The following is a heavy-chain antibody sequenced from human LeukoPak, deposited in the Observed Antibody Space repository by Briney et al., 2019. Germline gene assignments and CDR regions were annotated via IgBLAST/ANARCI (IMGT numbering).Heavy chain of an antibody. CDR3: ARDSGSFDY. Sequence: SETLSLTCTVSGGSISSYYWSWIRQPPGKGLEWIGDIYYSGSTNYNPSLKSRVTISVDTSKNQFSLKLSSVTAAGTAVYYCARDSGSFDYWGQGTLVTVSS. CDR1: GGSISSYY. D-gene: IGHD1-26*01. J-gene: IGHJ4*02. V-gene: IGHV4-59*01. CDR2: IYYSGST.